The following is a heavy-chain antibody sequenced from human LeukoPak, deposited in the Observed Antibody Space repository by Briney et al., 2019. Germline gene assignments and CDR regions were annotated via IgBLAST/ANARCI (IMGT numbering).Heavy chain of an antibody. J-gene: IGHJ4*02. D-gene: IGHD1-14*01. CDR1: GFTFSSYW. CDR3: AKATGYLL. Sequence: GGSLRLSCAASGFTFSSYWMHWVRQAPGKGLVWVSTISNSDDSTYYADSVKGRFTISRDNSENTLFLRMNSLRAEDTAVYYCAKATGYLLWGQGTLVIVSS. CDR2: ISNSDDST. V-gene: IGHV3-23*01.